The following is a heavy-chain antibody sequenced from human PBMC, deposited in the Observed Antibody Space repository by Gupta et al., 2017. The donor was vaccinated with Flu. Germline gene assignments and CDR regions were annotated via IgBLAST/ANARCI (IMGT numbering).Heavy chain of an antibody. J-gene: IGHJ4*02. CDR2: IRNKANSYTT. D-gene: IGHD6-13*01. CDR1: GFPFSEHY. Sequence: RLVESGGGLVQPGGSLRLSCVVAGFPFSEHYMDWRRQAPGKGLEWVGRIRNKANSYTTEYAASVKDRFTITRDDSKSSLYLQMNSLKNEDTAVYYCSRGETGPSAPGRNDCWGQGTLVTVSS. CDR3: SRGETGPSAPGRNDC. V-gene: IGHV3-72*01.